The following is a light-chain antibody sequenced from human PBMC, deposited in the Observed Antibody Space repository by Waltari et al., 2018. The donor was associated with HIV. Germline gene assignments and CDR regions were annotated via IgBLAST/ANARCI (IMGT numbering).Light chain of an antibody. Sequence: DIQMTQSPSSLSASVGDRLTITCRASQSISNYLNWFQKKPGRAPKLLIYAASSLHTGVPSRCSGSASGTDFTLTISSLQPEDFATYYCQQRFTSLFTFGPGTRVDIK. CDR3: QQRFTSLFT. J-gene: IGKJ3*01. V-gene: IGKV1-39*01. CDR1: QSISNY. CDR2: AAS.